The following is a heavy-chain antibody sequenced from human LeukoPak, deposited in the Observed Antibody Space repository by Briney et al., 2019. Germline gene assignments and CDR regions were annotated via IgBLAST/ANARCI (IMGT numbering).Heavy chain of an antibody. CDR2: TYYRSKWYS. Sequence: SQTLSLTCVISGDSVSSNSAGWDWIRQSPSRGLEWLGRTYYRSKWYSDYAVSLKSRITINPDPSKNQISLQLNSVTPADTAVYYCGRDLGDYYYGVDVWGPGTTVTVS. J-gene: IGHJ6*02. CDR3: GRDLGDYYYGVDV. V-gene: IGHV6-1*01. CDR1: GDSVSSNSAG.